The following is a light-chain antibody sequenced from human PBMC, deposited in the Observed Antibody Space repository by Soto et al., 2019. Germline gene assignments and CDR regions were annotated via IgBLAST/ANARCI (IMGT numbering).Light chain of an antibody. CDR1: SSDVGGYNY. V-gene: IGLV2-8*01. CDR2: EVS. J-gene: IGLJ2*01. Sequence: QSALTQPPSASGSPGQSVTISCTGTSSDVGGYNYVSWYQQYPGKAPKLMIYEVSKRPSGVPDRFSGSKSGNTASLTVSGLQAEDVADYYCSSYAGSNNVFGGGTKLTVL. CDR3: SSYAGSNNV.